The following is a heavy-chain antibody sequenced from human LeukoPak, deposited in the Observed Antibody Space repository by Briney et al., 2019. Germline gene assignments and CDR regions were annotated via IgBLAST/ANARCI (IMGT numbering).Heavy chain of an antibody. V-gene: IGHV1-24*01. CDR1: GYTLTELS. Sequence: ASVKVSCKVSGYTLTELSMHWVRQAPGKGLEWMGGSDPEDGETIYAQKFQGRVTMTEDTSTDTAYMELSSLRSEDTAVYYCATELGPRYQLLEVQGYYYGMDVWGQGTTVTVSS. D-gene: IGHD2-2*01. CDR2: SDPEDGET. CDR3: ATELGPRYQLLEVQGYYYGMDV. J-gene: IGHJ6*02.